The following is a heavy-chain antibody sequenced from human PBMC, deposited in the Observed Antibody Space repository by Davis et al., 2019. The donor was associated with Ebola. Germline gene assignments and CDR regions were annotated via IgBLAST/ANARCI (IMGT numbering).Heavy chain of an antibody. J-gene: IGHJ6*02. CDR1: GFTVSYNY. CDR3: ASDRSGTNPYGMDV. D-gene: IGHD1/OR15-1a*01. Sequence: GESLKISCAASGFTVSYNYMSWLRQAPGKGLGWVSIIYTGGDTYYADSVKGRFTISRDNSKNTLYLQMNSLRAEDTAVYYCASDRSGTNPYGMDVWGQGTTVTVSS. CDR2: IYTGGDT. V-gene: IGHV3-53*01.